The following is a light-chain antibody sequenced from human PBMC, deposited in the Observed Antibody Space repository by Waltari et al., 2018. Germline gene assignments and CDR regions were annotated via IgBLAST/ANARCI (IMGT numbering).Light chain of an antibody. V-gene: IGKV2-28*01. CDR2: LGS. Sequence: EIVMTQSPLSLPVTPGESASISCRSIQSLQHSNGYYYLDWYLQKPGQSPQRLLYLGSNRAAGVPDRFSGSGSGTDFTLKISRVEAEDVGVYYCVQALQTLTFGGGTKVEIK. J-gene: IGKJ4*01. CDR1: QSLQHSNGYYY. CDR3: VQALQTLT.